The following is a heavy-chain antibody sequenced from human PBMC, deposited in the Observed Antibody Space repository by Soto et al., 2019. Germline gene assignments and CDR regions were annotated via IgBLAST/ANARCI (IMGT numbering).Heavy chain of an antibody. CDR2: ISAHNGNT. V-gene: IGHV1-18*01. Sequence: QVHLVQSGAEVKKPGASVKVSCKGSGYAFTTYGITWVRQAPGQGLEWMGWISAHNGNTKYAQKLQGRVTVTKETSTSTSYMELRRLRSHDTAVYYCARGRYGDYWGQGALVTVSS. CDR1: GYAFTTYG. CDR3: ARGRYGDY. D-gene: IGHD1-1*01. J-gene: IGHJ4*02.